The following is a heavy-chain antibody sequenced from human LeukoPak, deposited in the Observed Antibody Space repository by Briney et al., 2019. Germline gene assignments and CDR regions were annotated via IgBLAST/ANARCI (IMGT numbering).Heavy chain of an antibody. Sequence: GGSLRLSCAASGFTFSSYAMHWVRQAPGKGLEYVSAISSNGGSTYYANSVKGRFTISRDNSKNTLYLQMGSLRAEDMAVYYCARDKYYYDSSGYSLGFDYWGQGTLVTVSS. V-gene: IGHV3-64*01. CDR1: GFTFSSYA. CDR2: ISSNGGST. CDR3: ARDKYYYDSSGYSLGFDY. J-gene: IGHJ4*02. D-gene: IGHD3-22*01.